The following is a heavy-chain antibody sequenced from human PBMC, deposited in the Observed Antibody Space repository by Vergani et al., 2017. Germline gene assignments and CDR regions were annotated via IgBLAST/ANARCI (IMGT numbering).Heavy chain of an antibody. J-gene: IGHJ4*02. CDR2: INHSGST. CDR1: GGSFSGYY. CDR3: ARGLLYNRSGSPPGGY. Sequence: QVQLQQWGAGLLKPSETLSLPCAVYGGSFSGYYWSWIRQPPGKGLEWIGEINHSGSTNYNPSLKSRVTISVDTSKNQFSLKLSSVTAADTAVYYCARGLLYNRSGSPPGGYWGQGTLVTVSS. D-gene: IGHD3-10*01. V-gene: IGHV4-34*01.